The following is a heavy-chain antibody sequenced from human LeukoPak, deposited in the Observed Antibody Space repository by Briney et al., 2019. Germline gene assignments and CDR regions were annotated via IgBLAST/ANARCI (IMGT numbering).Heavy chain of an antibody. D-gene: IGHD3-10*01. CDR2: ISSSSSYI. CDR1: GFTFDDFA. Sequence: GGSLRLSCAASGFTFDDFAMNWVRQAPGKGLEWVSSISSSSSYIYYADSVKGRFTISRDNAKNSLYLQMNSLRAEDTAVYYCAREEWFGESPFDYWGQGTLVTVSS. J-gene: IGHJ4*02. V-gene: IGHV3-21*01. CDR3: AREEWFGESPFDY.